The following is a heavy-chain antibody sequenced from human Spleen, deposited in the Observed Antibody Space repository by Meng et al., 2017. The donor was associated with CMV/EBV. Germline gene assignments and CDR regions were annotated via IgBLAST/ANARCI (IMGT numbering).Heavy chain of an antibody. CDR3: AREARVRYQLLRAYYYGMDV. V-gene: IGHV1-69*06. J-gene: IGHJ6*02. CDR2: IIPIFGTA. CDR1: GGTFSSYA. Sequence: SVKVSCKASGGTFSSYAISWVRQAPGQGLEWMGGIIPIFGTANYAQKFQGRVTITADKSTSTAYMELSSLRSEDTAVYYCAREARVRYQLLRAYYYGMDVWGQGTTVTVSS. D-gene: IGHD2-2*01.